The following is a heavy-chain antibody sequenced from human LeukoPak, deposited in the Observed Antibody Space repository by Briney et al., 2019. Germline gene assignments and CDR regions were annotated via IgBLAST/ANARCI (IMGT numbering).Heavy chain of an antibody. Sequence: GGSLRLSCAASGFIVSDNYMSWVRQAPGKGLEWVSVIYSGGNTFYAASVKGRFTVSRDNSKNTLYLQMTSLRAEDTAVYYCARADYYDSSGYNDYWGQGTLVTVSS. J-gene: IGHJ4*02. CDR1: GFIVSDNY. CDR2: IYSGGNT. CDR3: ARADYYDSSGYNDY. V-gene: IGHV3-53*01. D-gene: IGHD3-22*01.